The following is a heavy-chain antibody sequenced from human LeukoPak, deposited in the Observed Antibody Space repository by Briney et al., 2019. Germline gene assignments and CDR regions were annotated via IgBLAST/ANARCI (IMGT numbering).Heavy chain of an antibody. CDR3: ARGVKMISNYWFDS. Sequence: SGLTLVKPTQTLTLTCSFSGFSLSATGVAVAWIRRPPGKALEWLALIFWDDEKYYSPSLARRLTITKDTSKNQVDLTMTKMDPVETATYYCARGVKMISNYWFDSWGQGTQATVSS. D-gene: IGHD3-16*01. CDR2: IFWDDEK. CDR1: GFSLSATGVA. V-gene: IGHV2-5*02. J-gene: IGHJ5*01.